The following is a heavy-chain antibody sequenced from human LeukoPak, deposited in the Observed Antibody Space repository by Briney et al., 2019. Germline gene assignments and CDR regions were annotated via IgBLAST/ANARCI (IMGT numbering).Heavy chain of an antibody. D-gene: IGHD4-17*01. J-gene: IGHJ4*02. CDR1: GFTASSNY. Sequence: PGGSLRLSCAASGFTASSNYMSWVRHAPGKGLEWVSVIYSVGSTYYADSVQGRITIPRDNSQNTLYLQLNSLRAEDTAVYYCARDRDYGGFDYWGQGTLVTVSS. CDR2: IYSVGST. V-gene: IGHV3-53*01. CDR3: ARDRDYGGFDY.